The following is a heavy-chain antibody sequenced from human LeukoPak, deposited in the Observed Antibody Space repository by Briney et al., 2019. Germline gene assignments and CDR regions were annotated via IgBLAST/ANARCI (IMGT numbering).Heavy chain of an antibody. CDR1: GFPFNSLT. V-gene: IGHV3-7*01. J-gene: IGHJ5*02. D-gene: IGHD6-19*01. Sequence: GGSLRLSCAASGFPFNSLTMSWVRQAPGKGLEWVAKMKEDGSDVKYVDSVRGRFTISRDNAKDSLFLEMNSLRDDDTAVYYCVRGGAVAGRFEAWGQGTQVTVSS. CDR2: MKEDGSDV. CDR3: VRGGAVAGRFEA.